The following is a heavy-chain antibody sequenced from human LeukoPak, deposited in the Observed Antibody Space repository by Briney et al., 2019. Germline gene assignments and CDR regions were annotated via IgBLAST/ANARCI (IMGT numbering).Heavy chain of an antibody. D-gene: IGHD2-2*01. CDR1: GGSISRYY. CDR2: IYPRGST. CDR3: ARTRLIYCRSTSCPKYFQR. J-gene: IGHJ1*01. V-gene: IGHV4-4*07. Sequence: SETLSLTCTVSGGSISRYYWNWIRQPAGKGLEWIGRIYPRGSTNSNPSLKSRVTMSVDTSKNEFSLKLSSVTAADTAVYYCARTRLIYCRSTSCPKYFQRWGQGTLATSSS.